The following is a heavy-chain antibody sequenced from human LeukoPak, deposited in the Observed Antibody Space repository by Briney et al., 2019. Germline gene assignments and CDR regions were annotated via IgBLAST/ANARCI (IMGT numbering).Heavy chain of an antibody. Sequence: SETLSLTCTVSGGSISSYYWSWIRQPPGKGLEWIGYIYYSGSTNYNPSLKSRVTISVDTSKNQFSLKLRSVTAADTAVYYCARDRTGWASDYWGQGTMVTASS. CDR1: GGSISSYY. CDR2: IYYSGST. V-gene: IGHV4-59*12. J-gene: IGHJ4*02. CDR3: ARDRTGWASDY. D-gene: IGHD1-14*01.